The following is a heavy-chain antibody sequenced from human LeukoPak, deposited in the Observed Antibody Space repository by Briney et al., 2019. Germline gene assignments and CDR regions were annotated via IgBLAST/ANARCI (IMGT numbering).Heavy chain of an antibody. CDR1: GYTFTGYY. CDR2: INPNSGGT. D-gene: IGHD6-19*01. CDR3: ARDVDSSGPDY. Sequence: ASVKVSCKASGYTFTGYYMHWVRQAPGQGLEWMGWINPNSGGTNYARKFQGRVTMTRDTSISTAYMELSRLRSDDTAVYYCARDVDSSGPDYWGQGTLVTVSS. V-gene: IGHV1-2*02. J-gene: IGHJ4*02.